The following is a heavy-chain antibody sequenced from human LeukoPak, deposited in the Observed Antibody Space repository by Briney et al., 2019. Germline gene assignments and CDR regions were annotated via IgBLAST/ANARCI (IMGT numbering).Heavy chain of an antibody. J-gene: IGHJ5*02. CDR2: IYYSGST. Sequence: SETLSLTCTVSGGSISSSSYYWGWIRQPPGKGLEWIGSIYYSGSTYYNPSLKSRVTISVDTSKNQFSLKLSSVTAADTAVYYCARVWPSGITIFGVANNWFDPWGQGTLVTVSS. D-gene: IGHD3-3*01. CDR1: GGSISSSSYY. V-gene: IGHV4-39*07. CDR3: ARVWPSGITIFGVANNWFDP.